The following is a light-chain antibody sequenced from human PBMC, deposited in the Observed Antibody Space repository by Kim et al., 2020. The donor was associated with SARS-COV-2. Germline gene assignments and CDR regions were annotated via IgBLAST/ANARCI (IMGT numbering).Light chain of an antibody. CDR2: QDS. CDR1: KLGDKY. J-gene: IGLJ3*02. CDR3: QAWDSSTAV. Sequence: VSPGQTANITCSGDKLGDKYACWYQQKPGQSPVLVIYQDSKRPSGIPERFSGSNSGNTATLTICGTQAMDEADYYCQAWDSSTAVFGGGTKLTVL. V-gene: IGLV3-1*01.